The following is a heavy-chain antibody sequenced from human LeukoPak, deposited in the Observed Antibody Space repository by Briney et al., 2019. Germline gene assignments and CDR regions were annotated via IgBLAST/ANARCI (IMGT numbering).Heavy chain of an antibody. Sequence: APVKVSCKASGYTFTSYGISWVRQAPGQGLEWMGWISAYNGNTNYAQKLQGGVTMTTDTSTSTAYMELRSLRSDDTAVYYCARGARALGYYYGMDVWGQGTTVTVSS. J-gene: IGHJ6*02. CDR3: ARGARALGYYYGMDV. D-gene: IGHD5-12*01. V-gene: IGHV1-18*01. CDR1: GYTFTSYG. CDR2: ISAYNGNT.